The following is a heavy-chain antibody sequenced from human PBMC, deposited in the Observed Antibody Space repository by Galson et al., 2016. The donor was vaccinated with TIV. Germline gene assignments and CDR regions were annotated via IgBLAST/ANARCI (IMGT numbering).Heavy chain of an antibody. CDR2: NSGGGDIT. J-gene: IGHJ4*02. V-gene: IGHV3-23*01. Sequence: SLRLSCAASGFRFRSYAMTWVRQAPGKGLEWVSSNSGGGDITYYADSVKGRFTISRDNSRNTLYLQMNSLRVDDTAVYYCAEDPDMVYGNSDFDSWGQGTLVTVSS. CDR3: AEDPDMVYGNSDFDS. CDR1: GFRFRSYA. D-gene: IGHD2-8*01.